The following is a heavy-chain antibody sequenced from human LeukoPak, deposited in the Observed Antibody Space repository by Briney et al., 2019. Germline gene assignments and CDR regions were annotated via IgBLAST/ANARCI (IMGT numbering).Heavy chain of an antibody. J-gene: IGHJ6*03. CDR3: ARDRGHCSSTSCPWAYYYYCYMDV. V-gene: IGHV4-4*07. CDR2: IYTSGST. D-gene: IGHD2-2*01. CDR1: GGSISSYY. Sequence: SETLSLTCTVSGGSISSYYWSWIRQPAGKGLEWIGRIYTSGSTNYNPSLKNRVTISVDKSKNQFSLKLSSVTAADTAVYYCARDRGHCSSTSCPWAYYYYCYMDVWGKGTTVTVSS.